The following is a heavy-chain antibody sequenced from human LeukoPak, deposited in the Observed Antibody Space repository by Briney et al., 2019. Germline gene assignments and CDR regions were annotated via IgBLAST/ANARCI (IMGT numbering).Heavy chain of an antibody. CDR2: TNSRGDII. CDR1: GFTFSNE. V-gene: IGHV3-48*03. D-gene: IGHD2-15*01. CDR3: ARDTPGVIITPDY. Sequence: GGSLRLSCAASGFTFSNEMNWIRQAPGKGLEWVSYTNSRGDIIHYADSVRDRFTFSRDNAKNSLYLQMNSLRAEDTAVYYCARDTPGVIITPDYWGQGTLVTVSS. J-gene: IGHJ4*02.